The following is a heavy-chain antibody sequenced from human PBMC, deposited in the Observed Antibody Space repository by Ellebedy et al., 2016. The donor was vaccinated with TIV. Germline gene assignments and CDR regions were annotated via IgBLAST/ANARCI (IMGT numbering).Heavy chain of an antibody. V-gene: IGHV4-4*07. J-gene: IGHJ4*02. CDR1: GASLSSAY. CDR3: ARDGAGRWDY. CDR2: IYTSGNT. D-gene: IGHD4-23*01. Sequence: MPSETLSLTCTVSGASLSSAYWSWIRQSAGKGLEWIGRIYTSGNTNYNPSLKSRVTISVDTSKNQLSLRLSSVTAADTAVYYCARDGAGRWDYWGPGTLVTVSS.